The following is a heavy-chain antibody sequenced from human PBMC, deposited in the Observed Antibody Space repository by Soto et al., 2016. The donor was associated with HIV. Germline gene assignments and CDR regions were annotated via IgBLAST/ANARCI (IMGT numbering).Heavy chain of an antibody. CDR3: ARGVLWFGEFHGPFDI. CDR2: INSDGSST. CDR1: GFTFSSYW. D-gene: IGHD3-10*01. V-gene: IGHV3-74*01. Sequence: EVQLVESGGGLVQPGGSLRLSCAASGFTFSSYWMHWVRQAPGKGLVWVSRINSDGSSTSYADSVKGRFTISRDNAKNTLYLQMNSLRAEDTAVYYCARGVLWFGEFHGPFDIWGQGTMVTVSS. J-gene: IGHJ3*02.